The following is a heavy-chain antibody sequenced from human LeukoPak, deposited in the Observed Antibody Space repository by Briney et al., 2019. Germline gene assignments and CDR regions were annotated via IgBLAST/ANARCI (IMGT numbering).Heavy chain of an antibody. Sequence: SGGSLRLSCAASGFTFSSYAMSWVRQAPGKGLEWVSAISGSGGSTYYAGSVKGRFTISRDNSKNTLYLQMNSLRAEDTAVYYCAKDRFPMTTVTTGYFDYWGQGTLVTVSS. CDR3: AKDRFPMTTVTTGYFDY. V-gene: IGHV3-23*01. CDR2: ISGSGGST. D-gene: IGHD4-11*01. CDR1: GFTFSSYA. J-gene: IGHJ4*02.